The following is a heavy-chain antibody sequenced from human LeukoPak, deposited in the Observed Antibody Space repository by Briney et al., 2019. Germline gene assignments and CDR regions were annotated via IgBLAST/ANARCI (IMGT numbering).Heavy chain of an antibody. J-gene: IGHJ4*02. CDR1: GFTFSSYA. D-gene: IGHD3-16*01. Sequence: GGSLRLSCAASGFTFSSYAMSWVRQAPGKGLEWVSVIYSGGTTYYTDSVQGRFTISRDNSKNTLYLQMTSLRVEDTAVYYCARGRGGSYTFDYWGQGTLVTVSS. V-gene: IGHV3-53*01. CDR2: IYSGGTT. CDR3: ARGRGGSYTFDY.